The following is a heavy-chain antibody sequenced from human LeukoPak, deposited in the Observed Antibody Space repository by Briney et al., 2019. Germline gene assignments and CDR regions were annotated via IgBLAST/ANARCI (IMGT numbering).Heavy chain of an antibody. J-gene: IGHJ4*02. CDR3: AAYGDYHY. Sequence: GGSLRLSCAASGFTFSSYSMNWVRQAPGKGLEWVSYIISSSSTISYADSVKGRFTISRDNAKNSLFLQMNSLRAEDTAVYYCAAYGDYHYWGQGTPVTVSS. D-gene: IGHD4-17*01. CDR1: GFTFSSYS. V-gene: IGHV3-48*01. CDR2: IISSSSTI.